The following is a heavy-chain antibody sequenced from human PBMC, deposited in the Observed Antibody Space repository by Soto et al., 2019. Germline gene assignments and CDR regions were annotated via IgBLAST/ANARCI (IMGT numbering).Heavy chain of an antibody. CDR2: ITGSGTTV. D-gene: IGHD6-13*01. CDR3: ARGSSNWAYYFDF. CDR1: GFTFSTYS. J-gene: IGHJ4*02. Sequence: EVHLVESGGGLVQPGGSLRLSCAASGFTFSTYSLNWVRQAPGKGLEWVSYITGSGTTVYYADSVRGRFTISRDNAKNSLYLQMNSLRDDDTAVYYWARGSSNWAYYFDFWGQGTLVTVSS. V-gene: IGHV3-48*02.